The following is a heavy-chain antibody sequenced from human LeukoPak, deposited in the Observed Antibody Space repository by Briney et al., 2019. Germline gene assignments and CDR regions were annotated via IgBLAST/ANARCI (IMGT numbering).Heavy chain of an antibody. V-gene: IGHV3-11*01. CDR3: ARSAAAGRAGMDV. J-gene: IGHJ6*02. CDR2: ISSSGSTI. CDR1: GFTFSDYY. Sequence: GGSLRLSCAASGFTFSDYYMSWIHQAPGKGLEWVSYISSSGSTIYYADSVKGRFTISRDNAKNSLYLQMNSLRAEDTAVYYCARSAAAGRAGMDVWGQGTTVTVSS. D-gene: IGHD6-13*01.